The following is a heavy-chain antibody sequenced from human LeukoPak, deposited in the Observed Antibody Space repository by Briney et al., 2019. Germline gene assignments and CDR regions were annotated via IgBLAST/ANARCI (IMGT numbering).Heavy chain of an antibody. CDR1: GFTLSSYW. V-gene: IGHV3-74*01. Sequence: GSLRLSCAASGFTLSSYWMHWVRQAPGKGLVWVSRINSDGSSTGYADSVKGRFTISRDNSKNTLFLQMSSLRAEDAAVYYCVKPRAEVVVTAAFDYWGQGTLVTVSS. J-gene: IGHJ4*02. CDR3: VKPRAEVVVTAAFDY. CDR2: INSDGSST. D-gene: IGHD2-21*02.